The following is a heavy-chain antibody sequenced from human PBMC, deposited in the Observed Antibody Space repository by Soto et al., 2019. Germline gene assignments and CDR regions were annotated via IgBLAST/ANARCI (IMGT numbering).Heavy chain of an antibody. J-gene: IGHJ4*02. CDR1: GFTFSGYS. D-gene: IGHD1-1*01. CDR2: ISSSGDRT. Sequence: QVQLVESGGGLVKPGGSLRLSCAASGFTFSGYSMTWIRQAPGKGLECISYISSSGDRTKYADSVKGRFTISRDNAKKSLYLQMNSLRAEDTAVYYCVRETAYYFDTWGQGSLVTVSS. CDR3: VRETAYYFDT. V-gene: IGHV3-11*05.